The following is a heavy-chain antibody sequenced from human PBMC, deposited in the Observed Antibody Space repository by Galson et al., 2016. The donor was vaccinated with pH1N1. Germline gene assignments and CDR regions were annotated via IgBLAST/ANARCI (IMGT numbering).Heavy chain of an antibody. CDR2: ISWNSGNI. Sequence: SLRLSCAASGFTFDDYAMHWVRQAPGKGLEWVSGISWNSGNIGYADSVKGRSTISRDNAKNSLYLQMNSLSAEDTAVYYCATSRLSYALDVWGQGTTVTVSS. CDR3: ATSRLSYALDV. V-gene: IGHV3-9*01. J-gene: IGHJ6*02. D-gene: IGHD6-13*01. CDR1: GFTFDDYA.